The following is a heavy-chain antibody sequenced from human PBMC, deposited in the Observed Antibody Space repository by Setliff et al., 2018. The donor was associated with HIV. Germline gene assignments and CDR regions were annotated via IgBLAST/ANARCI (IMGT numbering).Heavy chain of an antibody. Sequence: GGSLRLSCAASGFTFSSYDMFWVRQVAGKGLEWVSAIGTAADTFYPASVKGRFTISRDDSKNTVYLQMLSLRVDDTAAYYCAKGVKWLDPWGQGIPVTVTS. J-gene: IGHJ5*02. CDR1: GFTFSSYD. D-gene: IGHD3-16*01. CDR3: AKGVKWLDP. V-gene: IGHV3-13*01. CDR2: IGTAADT.